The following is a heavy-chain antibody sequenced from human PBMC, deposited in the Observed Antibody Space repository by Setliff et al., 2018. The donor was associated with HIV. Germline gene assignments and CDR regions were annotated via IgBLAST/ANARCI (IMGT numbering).Heavy chain of an antibody. V-gene: IGHV4-31*03. CDR1: GDSINTDGLY. J-gene: IGHJ5*02. Sequence: PSETLSLTCTVSGDSINTDGLYWTWIRQHPATGLEWIGYIHYNGITYYNPSLESRVSISVDLSENQFSLKLNSVTVADTAVYYCARTKGGSKHGSFWDSWGQGILVTVSS. CDR3: ARTKGGSKHGSFWDS. CDR2: IHYNGIT. D-gene: IGHD3-10*01.